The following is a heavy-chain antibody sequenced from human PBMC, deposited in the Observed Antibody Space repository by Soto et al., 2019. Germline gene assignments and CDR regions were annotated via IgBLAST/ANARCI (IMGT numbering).Heavy chain of an antibody. CDR2: INAGNGNT. Sequence: QVQLVQSGAEVKKPGASVKVSCNASGYTFTSYAMHWVRQAPGQRLEWMGWINAGNGNTKYSHKFQGRVTITRDTSASTAYMELSSLRSEDTAVYYCARDQPMDYWGQGTLVTVSS. V-gene: IGHV1-3*01. CDR3: ARDQPMDY. J-gene: IGHJ4*02. CDR1: GYTFTSYA.